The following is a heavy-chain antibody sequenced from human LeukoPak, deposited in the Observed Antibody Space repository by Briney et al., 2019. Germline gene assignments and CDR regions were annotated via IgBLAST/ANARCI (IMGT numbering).Heavy chain of an antibody. D-gene: IGHD3-10*01. V-gene: IGHV4-39*02. J-gene: IGHJ4*02. CDR1: GGSVSRSSSF. CDR2: VIYSGST. Sequence: SETRSPTCTVSGGSVSRSSSFWNWIRQSPGKGLEWIGSVIYSGSTYYNPSLKSRVPISLDPSQNHFSLKLSSVTAADCAVFYCAKYDSGTYYNGVSWGQGALVTVSS. CDR3: AKYDSGTYYNGVS.